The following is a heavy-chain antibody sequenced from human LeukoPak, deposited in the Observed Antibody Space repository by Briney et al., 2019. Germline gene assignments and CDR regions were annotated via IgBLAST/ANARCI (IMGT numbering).Heavy chain of an antibody. CDR2: FDPEDGET. J-gene: IGHJ6*02. CDR3: ATDYKRPPYYYYYGMDV. D-gene: IGHD3-10*01. CDR1: GYTLTELS. V-gene: IGHV1-24*01. Sequence: ASVKVSCKVSGYTLTELSMHWVRQAPGKGLEWMGGFDPEDGETIYAQKFQGRVTMTEDTSTDTAYMELSCLRSEDTAVYYCATDYKRPPYYYYYGMDVWGQGTTVTVSS.